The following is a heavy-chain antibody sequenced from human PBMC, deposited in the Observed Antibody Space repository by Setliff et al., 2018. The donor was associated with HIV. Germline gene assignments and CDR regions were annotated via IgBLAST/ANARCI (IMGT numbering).Heavy chain of an antibody. J-gene: IGHJ5*01. Sequence: SETLSLTCTVSGDSISSYSWNWIRQPPGRGLEWIGYVYASGETSYNPSLKSRVTVSTDTSRNQFFLNLNYATAADTAVYFCARRVLQDSTITSSNWFDSWGQGTLVTVSS. D-gene: IGHD2-2*01. V-gene: IGHV4-4*09. CDR1: GDSISSYS. CDR2: VYASGET. CDR3: ARRVLQDSTITSSNWFDS.